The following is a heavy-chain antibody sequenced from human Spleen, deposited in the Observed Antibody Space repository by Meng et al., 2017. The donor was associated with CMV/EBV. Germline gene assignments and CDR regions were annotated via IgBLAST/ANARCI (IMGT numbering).Heavy chain of an antibody. CDR3: ALHGYDYINYFDY. D-gene: IGHD5-12*01. CDR1: GFTFDDYA. CDR2: ISWNSGSI. J-gene: IGHJ4*02. V-gene: IGHV3-9*01. Sequence: GGSLRLSCAASGFTFDDYAMHWVRQAPGKGLEWVSGISWNSGSIGYADSVKGRFTISRDNAKNSLFLQMNSLRAEDTALYYCALHGYDYINYFDYWGQGTLVTVSS.